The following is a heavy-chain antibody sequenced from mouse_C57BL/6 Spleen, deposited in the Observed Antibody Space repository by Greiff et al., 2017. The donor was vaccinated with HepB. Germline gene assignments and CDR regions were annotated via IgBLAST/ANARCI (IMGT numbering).Heavy chain of an antibody. V-gene: IGHV1-54*01. J-gene: IGHJ2*01. CDR2: INPGSGGT. CDR1: GYAFTNYL. D-gene: IGHD4-1*01. CDR3: ARAGTLYFDY. Sequence: VQLQQSGAELVRPGTSVKVSCKASGYAFTNYLIEWVKQRPGQGLEWIGVINPGSGGTNYNEKFKGKATLTAAKSSSTAYMQLSSLTSEDSAVYFCARAGTLYFDYWGQGTTLTVSS.